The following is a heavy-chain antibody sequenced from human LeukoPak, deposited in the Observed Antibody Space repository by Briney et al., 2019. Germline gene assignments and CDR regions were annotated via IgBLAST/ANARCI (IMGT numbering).Heavy chain of an antibody. CDR2: INHSGNA. CDR3: ARGQGTVTTH. D-gene: IGHD4-17*01. V-gene: IGHV4-34*01. Sequence: PSETLSLTCTVSGGSISGYYWTWIRQPPGKGLEWIGEINHSGNANYNPSLKSRVTISLDMSENRFSLKLTSVTAADTAVYYCARGQGTVTTHWGQGTLVTVSS. J-gene: IGHJ4*02. CDR1: GGSISGYY.